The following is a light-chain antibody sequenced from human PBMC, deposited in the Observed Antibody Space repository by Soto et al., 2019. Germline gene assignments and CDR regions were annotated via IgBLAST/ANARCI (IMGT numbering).Light chain of an antibody. J-gene: IGKJ4*01. V-gene: IGKV3-11*01. Sequence: EIVLTQSPATLSLSPGERATLSCRASQSVSRYLAWNQQKPGQAPRLLIYDASNRATGIPARFSGSGSGTDFTLTISSLEPEDFAVYYCQQRSDWPSTFGGGTKVQIK. CDR1: QSVSRY. CDR2: DAS. CDR3: QQRSDWPST.